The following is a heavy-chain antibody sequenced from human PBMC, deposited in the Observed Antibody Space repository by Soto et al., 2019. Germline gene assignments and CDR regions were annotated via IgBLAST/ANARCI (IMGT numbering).Heavy chain of an antibody. V-gene: IGHV4-34*01. D-gene: IGHD6-13*01. CDR3: ARGNIAAALVY. CDR2: INHSGRT. Sequence: QVQLQQWGAGLLKPSETLSLTCAVYGGSISGHYWNWIRQPPGKGLEWIGEINHSGRTNYNPSLKSRVTISVDSSKNQFYLKLGSVTAADTAVYYCARGNIAAALVYWGQGTLVTVSS. CDR1: GGSISGHY. J-gene: IGHJ4*02.